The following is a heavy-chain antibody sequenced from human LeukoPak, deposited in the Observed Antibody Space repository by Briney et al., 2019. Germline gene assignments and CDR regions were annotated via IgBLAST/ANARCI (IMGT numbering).Heavy chain of an antibody. CDR3: ARDSSGVLWGPSFDP. CDR2: IYTSGST. CDR1: GGSISSGSYY. Sequence: SETLSLTCTVSGGSISSGSYYWSWIRQPAGKGLEWIGRIYTSGSTNYNPSLKSRVTISVDTSKNQFSLKLSSVTAADTAVYYCARDSSGVLWGPSFDPWGQGTLVTVSS. V-gene: IGHV4-61*02. J-gene: IGHJ5*02. D-gene: IGHD6-19*01.